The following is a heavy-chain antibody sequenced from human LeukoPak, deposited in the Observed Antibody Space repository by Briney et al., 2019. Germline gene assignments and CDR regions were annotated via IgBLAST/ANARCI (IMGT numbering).Heavy chain of an antibody. D-gene: IGHD3-3*01. CDR3: ARSHYDFWSGYYTRGGFDY. J-gene: IGHJ4*02. V-gene: IGHV3-21*01. Sequence: KAGGSLRLSCAASGFTFSSYAMHWVRQAPGKGLEWVSSIGSSSSYIYYADSVKGRFTISRDNAKNSLYLQMDSLRAEDTAVYYCARSHYDFWSGYYTRGGFDYWGQGTLVTVSS. CDR2: IGSSSSYI. CDR1: GFTFSSYA.